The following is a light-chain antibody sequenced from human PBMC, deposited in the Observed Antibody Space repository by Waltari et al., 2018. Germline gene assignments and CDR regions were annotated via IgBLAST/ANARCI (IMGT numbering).Light chain of an antibody. CDR2: WAS. CDR1: QSVLLSSNNRNY. J-gene: IGKJ2*01. Sequence: DIVMTQSPASLAVSLGERATIDCKSSQSVLLSSNNRNYVAWYQQKPGQPPKQLIYWASTRESGVPDRFSGSGSGTDFTLTISSLQAEDVAVYYCQQYYNTPRSFGQGTKLEIK. V-gene: IGKV4-1*01. CDR3: QQYYNTPRS.